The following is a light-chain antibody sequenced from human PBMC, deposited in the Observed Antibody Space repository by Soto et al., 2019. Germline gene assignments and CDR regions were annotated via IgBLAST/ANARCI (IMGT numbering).Light chain of an antibody. J-gene: IGKJ4*01. V-gene: IGKV4-1*01. Sequence: DIVLTQSPDSLAVSLGERATINCKSSQRVSRSSTNKHYLAWYQQKPGQSPRLLIYWASTRESGVPDRFSGSGSGTDFTLTISNLQAEDVAVYYCQQYETTPWSLSFCGGTQVEIK. CDR1: QRVSRSSTNKHY. CDR2: WAS. CDR3: QQYETTPWSLS.